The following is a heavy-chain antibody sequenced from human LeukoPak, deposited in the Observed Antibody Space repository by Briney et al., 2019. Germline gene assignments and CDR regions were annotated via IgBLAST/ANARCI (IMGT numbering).Heavy chain of an antibody. CDR2: IYYSGST. J-gene: IGHJ4*02. D-gene: IGHD3-22*01. CDR3: ASLIVVVITNNRYFDY. CDR1: GDSISGYY. Sequence: SETLSLTCTVSGDSISGYYWSWIRQPPGRGLEWIGYIYYSGSTYYNPSLKSRVTISVDTSKNQFSLKLSSVTAADTAVYYCASLIVVVITNNRYFDYWGQGTLVTVSS. V-gene: IGHV4-59*08.